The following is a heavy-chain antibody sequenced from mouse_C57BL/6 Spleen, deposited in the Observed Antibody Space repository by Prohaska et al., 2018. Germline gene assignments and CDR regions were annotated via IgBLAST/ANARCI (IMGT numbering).Heavy chain of an antibody. CDR2: INPNNGGT. J-gene: IGHJ2*01. CDR1: GYTFTDYY. V-gene: IGHV1-26*01. Sequence: GYTFTDYYMNWVQKRHGKSLELIGDINPNNGGTSYNQKFKGKATLTVDKSSSTAYMELRSLTSEDSAVYYCALRDYWGQGTTLTVSS. CDR3: ALRDY.